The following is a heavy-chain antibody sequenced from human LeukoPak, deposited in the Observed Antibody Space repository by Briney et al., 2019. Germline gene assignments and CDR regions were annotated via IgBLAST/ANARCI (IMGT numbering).Heavy chain of an antibody. CDR1: GASISSWY. Sequence: SETLSLTCNVTGASISSWYWSWIRQPPGKGLEWIGDIYGSRSINYNPSLKSRVSMSADTSKNQISLNLKFVTAADTAVYYCARQTVLVGYANGLGFNYWGEGALVTVSS. D-gene: IGHD2-2*01. V-gene: IGHV4-59*01. J-gene: IGHJ4*02. CDR2: IYGSRSI. CDR3: ARQTVLVGYANGLGFNY.